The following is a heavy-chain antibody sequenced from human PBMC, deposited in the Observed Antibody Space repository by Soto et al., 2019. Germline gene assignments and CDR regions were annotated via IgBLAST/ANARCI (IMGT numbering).Heavy chain of an antibody. CDR1: GGSFSSGGYY. Sequence: SETLSLTCTVSGGSFSSGGYYWSWIRQHPGKGLEWIGYIYYSGSTYYNPSLKSRVTISVDTSKNQFSLKLSSVTAADTAVYYCARDRSITMAMNYYYYGMDVWGQGTTVTVSS. V-gene: IGHV4-31*03. CDR2: IYYSGST. CDR3: ARDRSITMAMNYYYYGMDV. J-gene: IGHJ6*02. D-gene: IGHD3-10*01.